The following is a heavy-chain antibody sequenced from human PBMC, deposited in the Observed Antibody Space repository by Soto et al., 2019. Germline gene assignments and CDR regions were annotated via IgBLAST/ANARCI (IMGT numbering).Heavy chain of an antibody. J-gene: IGHJ4*02. V-gene: IGHV1-46*01. CDR3: ARYDYNGYYFDY. D-gene: IGHD4-4*01. Sequence: QVQLVQSGAEVKKPGASVKVSCKASGYTFSTYYMHWVRQAPGQGYEWMGIINPSGGSTTYAQKLHGRVTMTRDTSTTTVYMELSSLKSEDTAVYYWARYDYNGYYFDYWGQGTLVTVSS. CDR1: GYTFSTYY. CDR2: INPSGGST.